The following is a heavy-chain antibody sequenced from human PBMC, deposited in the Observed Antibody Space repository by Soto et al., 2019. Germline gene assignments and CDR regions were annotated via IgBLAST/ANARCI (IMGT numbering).Heavy chain of an antibody. D-gene: IGHD6-13*01. Sequence: SETLSLTCTVSGGAISSGGYYWSWLRQHPGKGLEWIGYIHSSGSTYYNPSLKSRVMISVDRSKNQFSLSLNYVTAADTAVYYCARRSSRTNNWFDPWGQGTLVTVSS. CDR2: IHSSGST. CDR1: GGAISSGGYY. J-gene: IGHJ5*02. V-gene: IGHV4-31*03. CDR3: ARRSSRTNNWFDP.